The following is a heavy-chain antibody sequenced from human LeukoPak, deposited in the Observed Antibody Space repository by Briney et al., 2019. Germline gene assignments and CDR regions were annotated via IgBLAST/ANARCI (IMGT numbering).Heavy chain of an antibody. D-gene: IGHD6-19*01. CDR1: GFMFDTYA. CDR2: TSQSGDAK. J-gene: IGHJ4*02. CDR3: AKDGRSGYSSGWYGDPLYYFDY. Sequence: GGSLRLSCAASGFMFDTYAMNWVRQAPGKGLEWVSYTSQSGDAKYYADSVKGRFTISRDNSKNTLYLQMNSLRAEDTAVYYCAKDGRSGYSSGWYGDPLYYFDYWGQGTLVTVSS. V-gene: IGHV3-48*03.